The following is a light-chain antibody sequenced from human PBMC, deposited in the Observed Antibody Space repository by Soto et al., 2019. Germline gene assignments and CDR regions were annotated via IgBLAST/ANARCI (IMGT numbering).Light chain of an antibody. Sequence: ELVLTQSPATLSLSPGERATLSCRASQSISNYLAWYQQRPGQAPRLLIYDASNRATGIPARFSGSGSGTDFTLTISSLEPEDFAVYYCQQRSDWLTFGQGTKVDIK. V-gene: IGKV3-11*01. CDR2: DAS. CDR1: QSISNY. CDR3: QQRSDWLT. J-gene: IGKJ1*01.